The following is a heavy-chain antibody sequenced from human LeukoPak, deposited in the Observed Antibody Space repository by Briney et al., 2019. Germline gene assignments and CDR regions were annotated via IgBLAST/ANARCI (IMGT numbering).Heavy chain of an antibody. J-gene: IGHJ6*02. CDR3: ASNQKGSSSSWYAGGYYYYGMDV. CDR2: IKQDGSEK. V-gene: IGHV3-7*01. D-gene: IGHD6-13*01. Sequence: PGGSLRLSCAASGFTFSSYWMSWVRQAPGKGLEWVANIKQDGSEKYYVDSVKGRFTISRDNAKNSLYLQMNSLRAEDTAVYYCASNQKGSSSSWYAGGYYYYGMDVWGQGTTVTVSS. CDR1: GFTFSSYW.